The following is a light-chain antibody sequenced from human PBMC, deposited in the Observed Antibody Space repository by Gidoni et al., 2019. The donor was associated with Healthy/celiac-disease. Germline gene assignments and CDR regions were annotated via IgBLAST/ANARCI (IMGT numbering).Light chain of an antibody. Sequence: DIQMTQSPSSLSASVGDRVTITCQASQDISNYLNWYQQKPGKAPKLLIYDASNLETGVPSRFSGSGSGTDFTFTISSLQPEDIATYYCQQYDNPSFGPXTKVDIK. CDR2: DAS. CDR1: QDISNY. J-gene: IGKJ3*01. V-gene: IGKV1-33*01. CDR3: QQYDNPS.